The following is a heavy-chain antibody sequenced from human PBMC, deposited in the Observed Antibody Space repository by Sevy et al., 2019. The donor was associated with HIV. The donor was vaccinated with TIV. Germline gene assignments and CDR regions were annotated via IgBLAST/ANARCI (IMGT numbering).Heavy chain of an antibody. V-gene: IGHV4-59*01. D-gene: IGHD2-8*01. CDR2: IYNVGDT. CDR3: ARWVPVLAGNWFDP. J-gene: IGHJ5*02. CDR1: GGSISGYY. Sequence: SETLSLTCTVSGGSISGYYWSWIRQSPGKGLEWIGYIYNVGDTRYNPSLKSRVTISMATSKNQFSLHLNSVTAADTAVYYCARWVPVLAGNWFDPWGQGTLVTVSS.